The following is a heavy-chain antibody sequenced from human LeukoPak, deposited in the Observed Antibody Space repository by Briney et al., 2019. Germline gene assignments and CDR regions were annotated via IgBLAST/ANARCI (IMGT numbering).Heavy chain of an antibody. CDR1: GGSISSTSYF. Sequence: SSETLSLTCTVSGGSISSTSYFWGWIRQPPGKGLEWIGHLSYIGSTYYKSSLKSRVTISVDTSKNQFSLKLTSVTAADTAVYYCARTFYDDVWGSYDAFATWGQGTEVTVSS. V-gene: IGHV4-39*01. CDR2: LSYIGST. J-gene: IGHJ3*02. D-gene: IGHD3-16*01. CDR3: ARTFYDDVWGSYDAFAT.